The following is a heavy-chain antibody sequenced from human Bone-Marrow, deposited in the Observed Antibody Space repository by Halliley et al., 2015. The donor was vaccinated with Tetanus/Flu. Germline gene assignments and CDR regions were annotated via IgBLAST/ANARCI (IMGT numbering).Heavy chain of an antibody. J-gene: IGHJ4*02. CDR3: AKGRRLGYFGWWGLGFDS. D-gene: IGHD3-9*01. CDR2: ISYNGGST. V-gene: IGHV3-23*01. Sequence: ISYNGGSTHYADSVKGRFTISRDNSRNTLYLQMNSLCAEDTAVYYWAKGRRLGYFGWWGLGFDSWGQATMASISS.